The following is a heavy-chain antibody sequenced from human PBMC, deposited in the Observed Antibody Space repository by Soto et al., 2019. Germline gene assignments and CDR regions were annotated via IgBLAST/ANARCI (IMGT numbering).Heavy chain of an antibody. V-gene: IGHV1-69*02. CDR1: GGTFSSYT. CDR3: ARGLTVDDAFDI. CDR2: IIPILGIA. D-gene: IGHD4-17*01. Sequence: GASVKVSCKASGGTFSSYTIGWVRQAPGQGLEWMGRIIPILGIANYAQKFQGRVTITADKSTSTAYMELSSLRSEDTAVYYCARGLTVDDAFDIWGQGTMVTVSS. J-gene: IGHJ3*02.